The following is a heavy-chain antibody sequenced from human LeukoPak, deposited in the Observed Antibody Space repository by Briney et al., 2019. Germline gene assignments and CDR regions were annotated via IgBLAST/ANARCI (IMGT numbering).Heavy chain of an antibody. Sequence: ASVKVSCKASGYTFTSYYMHWVRQAPGQGLEWMGVINPSGGSTSYAQKFQGRVTMTRDTSTSTVYMELSSLRSEDMAVYYCARAKDIVVVPAAVWADKYYYYGMDVWGQGTTVTVSS. CDR3: ARAKDIVVVPAAVWADKYYYYGMDV. CDR1: GYTFTSYY. J-gene: IGHJ6*02. V-gene: IGHV1-46*01. D-gene: IGHD2-2*01. CDR2: INPSGGST.